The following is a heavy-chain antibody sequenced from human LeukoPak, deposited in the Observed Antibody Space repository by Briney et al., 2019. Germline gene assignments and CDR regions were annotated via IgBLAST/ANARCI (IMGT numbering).Heavy chain of an antibody. Sequence: SETLSLTCGVSGGSISTTNWWSWVRQPPGQGLEWVGEISLTGRTNYNPSLKSRVTISVDTSKNQFSLKLTSVTAADTAVYYCARGGLANYFDYWGQGTLVPVSS. V-gene: IGHV4-4*02. J-gene: IGHJ4*02. CDR3: ARGGLANYFDY. CDR1: GGSISTTNW. D-gene: IGHD3/OR15-3a*01. CDR2: ISLTGRT.